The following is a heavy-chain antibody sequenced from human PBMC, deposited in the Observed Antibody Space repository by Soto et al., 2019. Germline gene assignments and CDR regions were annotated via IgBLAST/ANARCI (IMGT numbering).Heavy chain of an antibody. CDR3: AKDAKKGKKDINVGYNYYYYYGMDV. Sequence: GGSLRLSCAASGFTFSSYGMHWVRQAPGKGLEWVAVISYDGSNKYYADSVKGRFTISRDNSKNTLYLQMNSLRAEDTAVYYCAKDAKKGKKDINVGYNYYYYYGMDVWGQGTTVTVSS. D-gene: IGHD2-15*01. J-gene: IGHJ6*02. V-gene: IGHV3-30*18. CDR1: GFTFSSYG. CDR2: ISYDGSNK.